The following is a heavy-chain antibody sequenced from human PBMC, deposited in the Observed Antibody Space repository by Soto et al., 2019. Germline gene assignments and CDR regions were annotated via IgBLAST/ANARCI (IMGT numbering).Heavy chain of an antibody. J-gene: IGHJ6*02. CDR3: ARAEYSSSRGFYYGMDV. CDR1: GYTFTSYY. D-gene: IGHD6-6*01. Sequence: ASVKVSCKASGYTFTSYYIHWVRQAPGQGLEWMGWINPITGGTNYAPKFQGRVTMTRDTSITTAYMELSRLRSDDTAVYYCARAEYSSSRGFYYGMDVWGQGTTVTVSS. V-gene: IGHV1-2*02. CDR2: INPITGGT.